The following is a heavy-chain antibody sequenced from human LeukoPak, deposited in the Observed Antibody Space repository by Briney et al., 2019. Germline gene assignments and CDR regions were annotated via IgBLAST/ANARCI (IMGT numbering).Heavy chain of an antibody. D-gene: IGHD3-22*01. CDR1: GDTLTSYY. V-gene: IGHV1-46*01. CDR2: INPSGGST. Sequence: GASVKVSCKASGDTLTSYYMHWVRQAPGQGLEWMGIINPSGGSTSYVQKFQGRVTMTRDTSTSTVYMELSSLRSEDTAVYYCARDASSSGYYPDIWGQGTMVTVSS. CDR3: ARDASSSGYYPDI. J-gene: IGHJ3*02.